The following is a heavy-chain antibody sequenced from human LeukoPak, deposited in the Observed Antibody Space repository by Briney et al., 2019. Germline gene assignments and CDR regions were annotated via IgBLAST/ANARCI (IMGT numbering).Heavy chain of an antibody. J-gene: IGHJ4*02. D-gene: IGHD4-17*01. CDR3: AGPTVTNDY. CDR2: IYYSGST. Sequence: SETLSLTCSVSGGSMTDLYWTWIRQPPGKGLEWIGSIYYSGSTYYNPSLKSRVTISVDTSKNQFSLKLSSVTAADTAVYYCAGPTVTNDYWGQGTLVTVSS. V-gene: IGHV4-59*05. CDR1: GGSMTDLY.